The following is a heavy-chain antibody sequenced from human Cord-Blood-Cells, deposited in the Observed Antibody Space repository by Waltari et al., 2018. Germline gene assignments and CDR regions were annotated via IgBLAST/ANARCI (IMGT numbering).Heavy chain of an antibody. D-gene: IGHD3-10*01. CDR3: VPGGAFDI. J-gene: IGHJ3*02. CDR2: IGYDGSNK. Sequence: QVQLVESGGGVVQPGRSLRLSCAASGFTFSSYGMHWVRQAPGKGLEWVAVIGYDGSNKDYADSVKGRFTISRDNSKNTLYLQMNRLRAEDTAMYYCVPGGAFDIWGQGTMVTVSS. V-gene: IGHV3-33*08. CDR1: GFTFSSYG.